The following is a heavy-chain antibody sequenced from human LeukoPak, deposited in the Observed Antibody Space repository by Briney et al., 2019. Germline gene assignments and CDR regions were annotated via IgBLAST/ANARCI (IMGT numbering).Heavy chain of an antibody. CDR3: AKDRGDGYIHFDY. J-gene: IGHJ4*02. V-gene: IGHV3-23*01. CDR2: ISGSGGST. D-gene: IGHD5-24*01. CDR1: GFTFSSYA. Sequence: GGSLRLSCAVSGFTFSSYAMSWVRQAPGKGLEWVSAISGSGGSTYYADSVKGRFTISRDNFKNTLYLQMNSLRAEDTAVYYCAKDRGDGYIHFDYWGQGTLVTVSS.